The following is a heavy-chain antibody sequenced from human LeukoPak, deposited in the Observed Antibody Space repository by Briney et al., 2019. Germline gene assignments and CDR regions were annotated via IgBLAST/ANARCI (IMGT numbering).Heavy chain of an antibody. V-gene: IGHV3-64*01. Sequence: GGSLRLSCAASGFTFSSYAMSWVRQAPGKGLEWVSAISSNGGSTYYANSVKGRFTISRDNSKNTLYLQMGSLRAEDMAVYYCARGIAAAGMGHQSFDPWGQGTLVTVSS. CDR2: ISSNGGST. J-gene: IGHJ5*02. D-gene: IGHD6-13*01. CDR3: ARGIAAAGMGHQSFDP. CDR1: GFTFSSYA.